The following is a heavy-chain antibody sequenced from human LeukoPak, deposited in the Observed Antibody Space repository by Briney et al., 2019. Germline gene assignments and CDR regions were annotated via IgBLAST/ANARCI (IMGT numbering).Heavy chain of an antibody. CDR2: IYPGDSDT. CDR3: ARHKVLQWYQIDY. Sequence: GESLKISCKGSGYSFTSYWIGWVRQMPGKGLEWMGIIYPGDSDTRYSPSFQGQVTISADKSISTAYLQWSSLKAPDTAMYYCARHKVLQWYQIDYWGQGTLVTVSS. D-gene: IGHD2-2*01. CDR1: GYSFTSYW. V-gene: IGHV5-51*01. J-gene: IGHJ4*02.